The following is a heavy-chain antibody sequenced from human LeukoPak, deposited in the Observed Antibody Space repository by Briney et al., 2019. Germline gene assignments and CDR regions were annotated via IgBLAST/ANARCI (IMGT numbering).Heavy chain of an antibody. CDR3: ARKYDFWSGYYL. CDR1: GGSFSGYY. V-gene: IGHV4-34*01. CDR2: INHSGST. J-gene: IGHJ4*02. Sequence: SETLSLTCAVYGGSFSGYYWSWIRQAPGKGLEWIGEINHSGSTNYNPSLKSRVTISVDTSKNQFSLKLSSVTAADTAVYYCARKYDFWSGYYLWGQGTLVTVSS. D-gene: IGHD3-3*01.